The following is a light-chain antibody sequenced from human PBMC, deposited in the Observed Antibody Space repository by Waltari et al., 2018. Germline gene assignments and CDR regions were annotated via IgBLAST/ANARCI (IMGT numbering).Light chain of an antibody. CDR3: QQYYTTPRT. CDR2: WAS. Sequence: DIVMTQSPDFLAVSLGERATINCRSSQSVFFTSIDKHYLAWFQQKPGQSPKRLIYWASTRQSGVPDRFSGSGSGTEFSLTIDNLQAEDVAVYYCQQYYTTPRTFGQGTKLEIK. J-gene: IGKJ2*01. CDR1: QSVFFTSIDKHY. V-gene: IGKV4-1*01.